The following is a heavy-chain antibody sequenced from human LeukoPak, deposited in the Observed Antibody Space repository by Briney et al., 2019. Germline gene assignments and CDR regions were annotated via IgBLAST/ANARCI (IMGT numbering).Heavy chain of an antibody. CDR1: GGTFSSYS. V-gene: IGHV1-69*05. Sequence: SVKVSCKASGGTFSSYSISWVRQAPGQGLEWMGGIIPIFRTPNYAQKFQGRVTITTDDSTSTAYMDLSSLRSEDTAVYYCARGGSGSGNYYHPVSGGYWFDPWGQGTLVTVSS. CDR3: ARGGSGSGNYYHPVSGGYWFDP. D-gene: IGHD3-10*01. CDR2: IIPIFRTP. J-gene: IGHJ5*02.